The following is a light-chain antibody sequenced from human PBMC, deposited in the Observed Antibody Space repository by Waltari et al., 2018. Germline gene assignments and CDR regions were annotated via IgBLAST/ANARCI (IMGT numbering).Light chain of an antibody. Sequence: QSALTQPPSASGSPGQSVTISCTGTSSDVGGYNYVSWYQQHPGKAPKVMIYEVTKRPSGVPDRFSGSKSGNTASLTVSGLQADDEADYYCSSYAGSNNFVFGGGTKLTVL. CDR2: EVT. CDR3: SSYAGSNNFV. V-gene: IGLV2-8*01. CDR1: SSDVGGYNY. J-gene: IGLJ2*01.